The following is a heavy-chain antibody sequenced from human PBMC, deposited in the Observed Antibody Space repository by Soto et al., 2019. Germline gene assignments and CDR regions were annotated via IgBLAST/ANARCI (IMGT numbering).Heavy chain of an antibody. J-gene: IGHJ1*01. Sequence: QVQLVQSGAEVKKPGSSVKVSCKASGGTFSSYAISWVRQAPGQGLEWMGGIIPIFGTANYAQKFQGRATITTDESTSTAYMELSSLRAEDTAVYYCARDPRGVAVAGTSEYFQHWGQGTLVTVSS. D-gene: IGHD6-19*01. CDR2: IIPIFGTA. V-gene: IGHV1-69*01. CDR3: ARDPRGVAVAGTSEYFQH. CDR1: GGTFSSYA.